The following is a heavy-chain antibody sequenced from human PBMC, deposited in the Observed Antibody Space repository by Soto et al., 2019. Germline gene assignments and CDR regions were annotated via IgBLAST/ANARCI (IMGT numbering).Heavy chain of an antibody. D-gene: IGHD3-10*01. CDR1: GFTFSNAW. V-gene: IGHV3-15*01. J-gene: IGHJ4*02. CDR3: TTGFGFGEFDFDY. Sequence: EVQLVESGGGLVKPGGSLRLSCAASGFTFSNAWMSWVRQAPGKGLEWVGRIKSKTDGGTTDYAAPVKGRLTISRDDSKNTLYLQMNSLKTEDTAVYYCTTGFGFGEFDFDYWGQGTLVTVSS. CDR2: IKSKTDGGTT.